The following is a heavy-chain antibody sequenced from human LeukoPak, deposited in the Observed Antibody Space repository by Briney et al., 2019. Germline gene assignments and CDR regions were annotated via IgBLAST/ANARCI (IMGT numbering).Heavy chain of an antibody. D-gene: IGHD6-13*01. Sequence: GGSLRLSCAASGFTFSTYWMSWVRQAPGKGLEWVANIKQDGSENCYVDSVKGRFTISRDNAKNSLYLQMNSLRVEDTAVYYCARGYFSSSGRGMDVWGQGTTVTVSS. CDR3: ARGYFSSSGRGMDV. J-gene: IGHJ6*02. V-gene: IGHV3-7*01. CDR2: IKQDGSEN. CDR1: GFTFSTYW.